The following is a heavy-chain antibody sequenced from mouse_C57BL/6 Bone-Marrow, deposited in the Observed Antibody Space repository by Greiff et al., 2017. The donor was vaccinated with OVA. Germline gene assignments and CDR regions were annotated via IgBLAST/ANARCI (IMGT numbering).Heavy chain of an antibody. Sequence: EVNVVESGGGLVKPGGSLKLSCAASGFTFSSYAMSWVRQTPEKRLEWVATISDGGSYTYYPDNVKGRFTISRDNAKNNLYLQMSHLKSEDTAMYYCARDQYYGWFAYWGQGTLVTVSA. D-gene: IGHD1-2*01. V-gene: IGHV5-4*01. J-gene: IGHJ3*01. CDR3: ARDQYYGWFAY. CDR1: GFTFSSYA. CDR2: ISDGGSYT.